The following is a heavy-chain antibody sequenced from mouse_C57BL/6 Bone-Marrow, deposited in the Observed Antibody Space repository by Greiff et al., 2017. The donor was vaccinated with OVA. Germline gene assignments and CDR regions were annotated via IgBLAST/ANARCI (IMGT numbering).Heavy chain of an antibody. Sequence: EVKLMESGGGLVQPGGSLKLSCAASGFTFSDYGMAWVRQAPRKGPEWVAFISNLAYSIYYADTVTGRFTISRENAKNTLYLEMSSLRSEDTAMYYCARNDYGDYAMDYWGQGTSVTVSS. CDR1: GFTFSDYG. CDR2: ISNLAYSI. CDR3: ARNDYGDYAMDY. J-gene: IGHJ4*01. V-gene: IGHV5-15*01. D-gene: IGHD2-4*01.